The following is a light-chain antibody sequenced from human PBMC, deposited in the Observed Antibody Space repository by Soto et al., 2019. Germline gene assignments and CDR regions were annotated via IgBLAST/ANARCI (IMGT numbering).Light chain of an antibody. CDR3: CSYAGTNTFV. V-gene: IGLV2-23*01. CDR1: SSAVGGYNL. CDR2: EGN. J-gene: IGLJ1*01. Sequence: QSALTQPASVSGSPGQSITISCTGTSSAVGGYNLVSWYQQHPGKAPKLMIYEGNKRPSGVSNRFSGSKSANTASLTISGLQTEDEADYYCCSYAGTNTFVFGTGTKLTV.